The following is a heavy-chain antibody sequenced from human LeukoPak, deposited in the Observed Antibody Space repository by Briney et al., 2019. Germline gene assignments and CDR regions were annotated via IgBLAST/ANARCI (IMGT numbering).Heavy chain of an antibody. J-gene: IGHJ6*03. V-gene: IGHV7-4-1*02. Sequence: ASVKVSCKASGYTFTSYAMNWVRQAPGQGLEWMGWININTGNPTYAQGFTGRFVFSLDTSVSTAYLQISSLKAEDTAMYYCARVGFPTYYYYMDVWGQGTMVIVSS. D-gene: IGHD3-10*01. CDR1: GYTFTSYA. CDR2: ININTGNP. CDR3: ARVGFPTYYYYMDV.